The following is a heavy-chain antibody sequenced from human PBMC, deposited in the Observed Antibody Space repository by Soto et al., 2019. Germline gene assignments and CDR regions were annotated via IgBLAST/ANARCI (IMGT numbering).Heavy chain of an antibody. CDR1: GYTFTSYD. CDR2: MNPNSGNT. CDR3: XXXXXXGRPRY. V-gene: IGHV1-8*01. J-gene: IGHJ4*02. Sequence: QVQLVQSGAEVKKPGASVKVSCKASGYTFTSYDINWVRQATGQGLEWMGWMNPNSGNTGYAQKFQGRVTMTRNTXXXXXXXXXXXXXXXXXXXXXXXXXXXXGRPRYWGQGTLVTVSS.